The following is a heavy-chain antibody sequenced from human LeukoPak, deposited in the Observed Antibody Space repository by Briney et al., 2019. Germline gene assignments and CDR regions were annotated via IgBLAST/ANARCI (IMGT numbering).Heavy chain of an antibody. CDR1: GFTFINYW. CDR3: AKERRQQLVVHWFDP. J-gene: IGHJ5*02. V-gene: IGHV3-30*18. CDR2: ISYDGSNK. D-gene: IGHD6-13*01. Sequence: GGSLRLSCAASGFTFINYWMHWVRQAPGKGLEWVAVISYDGSNKYYADSVKGRFTISRDNSKNTLYLQMNSLRAEDTAVYYCAKERRQQLVVHWFDPWGQGTLVTVSS.